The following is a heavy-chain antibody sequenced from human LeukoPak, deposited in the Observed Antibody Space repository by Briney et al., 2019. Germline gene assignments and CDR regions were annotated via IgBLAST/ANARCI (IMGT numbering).Heavy chain of an antibody. V-gene: IGHV1-8*02. CDR3: AREKIGTTDMDV. CDR2: MNPNSGNT. Sequence: ASVKVSCKASGYTFNSYGISWVRQAPGQGLEWMGWMNPNSGNTGYAQKFQGRVTMTRDNSISTAYMELSNLGSEDTAVYYCAREKIGTTDMDVWGQGTTVTISS. J-gene: IGHJ6*02. D-gene: IGHD1-1*01. CDR1: GYTFNSYG.